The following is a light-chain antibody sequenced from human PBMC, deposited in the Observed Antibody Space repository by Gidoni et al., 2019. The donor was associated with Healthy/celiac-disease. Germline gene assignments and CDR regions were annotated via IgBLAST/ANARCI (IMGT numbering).Light chain of an antibody. Sequence: QYVLTQPPSGAAAPGQKVTISCSGSSSNIGNNYVSWYQQLPGPAPKLLIYDNNKRPSGIPDRFSGSKSGTSATLGITGLQTGDEADYYCGTWDSSLSAGVFGGGTKLTVL. CDR3: GTWDSSLSAGV. CDR2: DNN. CDR1: SSNIGNNY. J-gene: IGLJ2*01. V-gene: IGLV1-51*01.